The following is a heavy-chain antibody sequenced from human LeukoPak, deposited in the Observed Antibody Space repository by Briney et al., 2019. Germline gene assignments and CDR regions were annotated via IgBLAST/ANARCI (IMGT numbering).Heavy chain of an antibody. Sequence: PGGSLRLSCAASGFTFSSYAMSWVRQAPGKGLEWVSAISGSGGSTYYADSVKGRFTISRDNSKNTLYLQMNSLRAEDTAVYYCAKVFRTDPTVYCGGDCYAPEDYWGQGTLVTVSS. CDR1: GFTFSSYA. D-gene: IGHD2-21*02. CDR2: ISGSGGST. J-gene: IGHJ4*02. CDR3: AKVFRTDPTVYCGGDCYAPEDY. V-gene: IGHV3-23*01.